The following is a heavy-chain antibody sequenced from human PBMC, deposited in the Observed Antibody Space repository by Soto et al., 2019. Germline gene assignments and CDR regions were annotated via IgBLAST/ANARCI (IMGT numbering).Heavy chain of an antibody. V-gene: IGHV4-30-2*01. J-gene: IGHJ4*02. CDR1: GGSIRSPVYS. CDR3: ARAHIYEALGQHAYPIFDY. CDR2: IYHSGST. D-gene: IGHD3-22*01. Sequence: SETLSLTCAVSGGSIRSPVYSCNWIQHAPVTLLECSGYIYHSGSTYYNPPLRSRVTILLDRSKNPFSLMLPSATAEDTAVYYGARAHIYEALGQHAYPIFDYCGQGTLVTVYS.